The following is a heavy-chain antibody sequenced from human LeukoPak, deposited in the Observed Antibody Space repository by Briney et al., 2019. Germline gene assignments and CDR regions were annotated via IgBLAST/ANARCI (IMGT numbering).Heavy chain of an antibody. J-gene: IGHJ4*02. CDR1: GGSISSYY. CDR2: IYHSGST. V-gene: IGHV4-59*01. D-gene: IGHD3-3*01. CDR3: ARRDDFWALDY. Sequence: PSETLSLTCTVSGGSISSYYWSWIRQPPGKGLEWIGYIYHSGSTNYNPSLKSRVTISVDTSKNQFSLKLSSVTAADTAVYYCARRDDFWALDYWGQGTLVTVSS.